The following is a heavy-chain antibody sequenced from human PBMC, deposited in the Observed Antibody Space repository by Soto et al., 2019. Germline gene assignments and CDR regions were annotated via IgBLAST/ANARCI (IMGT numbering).Heavy chain of an antibody. CDR1: GYTFTSYA. J-gene: IGHJ5*02. V-gene: IGHV1-3*01. CDR3: ARDLVGSKYNWLDP. D-gene: IGHD3-10*01. Sequence: GASVKVSCKASGYTFTSYAMHWVRQAPGQRLEWMGWINAGNGNTKYSQKFQGGVTITRDTSASTAYMELSSLRSEDTAVYYCARDLVGSKYNWLDPWGQGTLVTVSS. CDR2: INAGNGNT.